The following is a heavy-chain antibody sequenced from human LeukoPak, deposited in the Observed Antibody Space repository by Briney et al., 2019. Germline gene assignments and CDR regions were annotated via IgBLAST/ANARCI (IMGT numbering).Heavy chain of an antibody. CDR2: ITVGGGT. D-gene: IGHD6-13*01. CDR1: GFTFSSYV. Sequence: PGGSLRLSCAASGFTFSSYVMSWVRQAPGKGLEWVSTITVGGGTYYADSVKGRFTISRDNSKNTLFLQMNTLGAEDTALFYCAKSPAAPYYFDCWGQGTLVTVSS. CDR3: AKSPAAPYYFDC. J-gene: IGHJ4*02. V-gene: IGHV3-23*01.